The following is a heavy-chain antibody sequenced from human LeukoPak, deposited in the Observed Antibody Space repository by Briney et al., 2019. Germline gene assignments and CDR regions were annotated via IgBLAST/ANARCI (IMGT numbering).Heavy chain of an antibody. J-gene: IGHJ4*02. CDR1: GGTFSTYA. CDR2: IIPILNIA. CDR3: ARSPVVAATPTPPNYYFDY. D-gene: IGHD2-15*01. V-gene: IGHV1-69*04. Sequence: SVKVSSKASGGTFSTYAISWVRQAPGQGLEWMGRIIPILNIANYAQKFQGRVTITADKSTSTAYMELSSLRSEDTAVYYCARSPVVAATPTPPNYYFDYWGQGTLVTVSS.